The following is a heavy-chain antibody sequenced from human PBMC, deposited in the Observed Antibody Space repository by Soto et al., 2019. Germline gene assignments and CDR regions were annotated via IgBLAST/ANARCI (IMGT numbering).Heavy chain of an antibody. CDR2: IWYDGSNK. J-gene: IGHJ4*02. CDR3: ARTPHLDDFWSGYYTVGVAGD. D-gene: IGHD3-3*01. Sequence: QVQLVESGGGVVQPGRSLRLSCAASGFTFSSYGMHWVRQAPGKGLEWVAVIWYDGSNKYYADSVKGRFTISRDNSKNTLYLQMNSLRAEDTAVYYCARTPHLDDFWSGYYTVGVAGDWGQGTLVTVSS. CDR1: GFTFSSYG. V-gene: IGHV3-33*01.